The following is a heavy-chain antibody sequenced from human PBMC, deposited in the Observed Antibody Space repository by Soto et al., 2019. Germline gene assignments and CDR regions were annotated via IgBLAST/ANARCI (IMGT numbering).Heavy chain of an antibody. J-gene: IGHJ4*02. V-gene: IGHV4-59*01. Sequence: SETLSLTCTVSGGSISSYYWNWIRQSPGKGLEWIGYIYYTGSTNYNPSLKRRVTISVDTSNNQFSLRLSSVTAADTAVYYCARAFGSTMPSLYWGQGTLVTVSS. CDR1: GGSISSYY. CDR3: ARAFGSTMPSLY. D-gene: IGHD2-2*01. CDR2: IYYTGST.